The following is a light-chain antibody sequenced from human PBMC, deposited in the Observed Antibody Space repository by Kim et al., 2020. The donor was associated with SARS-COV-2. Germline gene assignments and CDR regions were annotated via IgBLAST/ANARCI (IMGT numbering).Light chain of an antibody. Sequence: QLVLTQSPSASASLGASVRLTCTLSSGHSTYAIAWHQQQPGKGPRFLLKNNSDGTYTKGDGIPDRFSGSNSGAERYLSISSLHSEDEADYYCQTWATGMQVFGGGTKLTVL. CDR1: SGHSTYA. CDR3: QTWATGMQV. J-gene: IGLJ3*02. CDR2: NNSDGTY. V-gene: IGLV4-69*01.